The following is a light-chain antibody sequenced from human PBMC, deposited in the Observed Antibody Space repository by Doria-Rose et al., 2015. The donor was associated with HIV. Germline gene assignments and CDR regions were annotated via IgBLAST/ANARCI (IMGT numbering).Light chain of an antibody. V-gene: IGKV3-20*01. CDR2: DGS. CDR3: HQYGTAWT. CDR1: QRFSSTY. J-gene: IGKJ1*01. Sequence: EIVLTQSPGTLSLSPAERATLSCRASQRFSSTYLAWYQQKPSQAPSLLIYDGSTRATGIPDRFSASGSGTDCTLTINRLEPEDFALYYCHQYGTAWTCGQGTKVEI.